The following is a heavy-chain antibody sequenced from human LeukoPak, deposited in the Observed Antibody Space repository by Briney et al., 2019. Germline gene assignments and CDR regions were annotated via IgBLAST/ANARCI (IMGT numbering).Heavy chain of an antibody. CDR3: AKDISSWIQLWSPDSFMDV. J-gene: IGHJ6*03. CDR1: GFTFDDYA. Sequence: GGSLRLSCAASGFTFDDYAMHWVRQAPGKGLEWVSLISGDGGSTYYADSVKGRFTISRDNSKNSLHLQMNSLRTEDTALYYCAKDISSWIQLWSPDSFMDVWGKGTTVTVSS. CDR2: ISGDGGST. V-gene: IGHV3-43*02. D-gene: IGHD5-18*01.